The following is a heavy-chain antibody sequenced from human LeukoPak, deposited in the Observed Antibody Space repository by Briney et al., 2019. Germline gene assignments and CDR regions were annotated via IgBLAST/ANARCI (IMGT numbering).Heavy chain of an antibody. CDR1: GFTFSSYG. D-gene: IGHD2-2*01. CDR3: AGLSEPAAPIPYYYYYGMDV. V-gene: IGHV3-33*01. CDR2: IWYDGSNK. J-gene: IGHJ6*02. Sequence: GRSLRLSCAASGFTFSSYGMHWVRQAPGKGLEWVAVIWYDGSNKYYADSVKGRFTISRDNSKNTLYLQMNSLRAEDTAVYYCAGLSEPAAPIPYYYYYGMDVWGQGTTVTVSS.